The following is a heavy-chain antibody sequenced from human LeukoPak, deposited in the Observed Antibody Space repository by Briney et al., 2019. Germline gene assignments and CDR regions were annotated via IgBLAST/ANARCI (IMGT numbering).Heavy chain of an antibody. Sequence: GGSLRLSCAASGFTFSSYWMSWVRQAPGKGLEWVSYISSGSSPIYYADSLRGRFTISRDNAKNSLFLQMNSLRAEDTAVYYCAREPSGVLGLDCWGQGTLVTVSS. J-gene: IGHJ4*02. D-gene: IGHD3-10*01. V-gene: IGHV3-48*01. CDR3: AREPSGVLGLDC. CDR2: ISSGSSPI. CDR1: GFTFSSYW.